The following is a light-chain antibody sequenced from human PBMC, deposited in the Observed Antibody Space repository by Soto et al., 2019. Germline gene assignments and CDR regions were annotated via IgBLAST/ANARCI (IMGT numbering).Light chain of an antibody. Sequence: DIQMTQSPSTLSASVGDRVTVTCRASQSISSWLAWYQQKAGKAPKLLIYKASALESGVPSRFSGSGSGTEFTLTISSLEPEHFATYYCQHYNTYPWTVGQGTKVDIK. CDR2: KAS. J-gene: IGKJ1*01. CDR1: QSISSW. CDR3: QHYNTYPWT. V-gene: IGKV1-5*03.